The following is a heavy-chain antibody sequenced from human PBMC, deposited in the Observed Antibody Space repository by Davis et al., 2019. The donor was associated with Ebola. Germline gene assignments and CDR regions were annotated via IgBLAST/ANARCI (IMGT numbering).Heavy chain of an antibody. CDR2: VHHSGRT. J-gene: IGHJ5*02. Sequence: SETLSLTCAVYGESFSGHYWSWIRQPPGKGLEWIGSVHHSGRTYYNPSLKSRLTISIDTSKNQFSLKLTSVTAADTSVYYCATSNWFDPWGQGTLVTVSS. V-gene: IGHV4-34*01. CDR1: GESFSGHY. CDR3: ATSNWFDP.